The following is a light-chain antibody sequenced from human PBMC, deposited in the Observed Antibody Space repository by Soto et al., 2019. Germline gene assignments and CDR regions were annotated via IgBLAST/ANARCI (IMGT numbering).Light chain of an antibody. Sequence: DIVMTQTPLSLPVTPGEPASISCRSSQSLLDSDDGNTYLDWYLQKPGQSPQLLIYTVSYRASGVPDRFSSTGSGTDFKLKISRVAAEDVGVYYCMQRIEFPLTFGGGTKV. V-gene: IGKV2-40*01. J-gene: IGKJ4*01. CDR1: QSLLDSDDGNTY. CDR3: MQRIEFPLT. CDR2: TVS.